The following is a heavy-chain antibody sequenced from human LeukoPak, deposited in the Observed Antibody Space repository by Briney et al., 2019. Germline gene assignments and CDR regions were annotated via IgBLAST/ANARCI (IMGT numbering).Heavy chain of an antibody. J-gene: IGHJ3*02. CDR1: GDSVSSKSTA. CDR2: IYYRSKWYN. CDR3: ARGGQGDGYSADEAFDI. V-gene: IGHV6-1*01. D-gene: IGHD5-18*01. Sequence: SQTLSLTCAISGDSVSSKSTAWNWIRQSPSRGLEWLGRIYYRSKWYNDYVVSVKGRINISPDTSKNQFSLHLNSVTPEDTAVYFCARGGQGDGYSADEAFDIWGQGTMVTVS.